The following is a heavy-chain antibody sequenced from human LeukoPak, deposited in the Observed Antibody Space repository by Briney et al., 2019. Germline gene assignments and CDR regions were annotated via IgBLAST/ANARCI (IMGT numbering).Heavy chain of an antibody. D-gene: IGHD3-10*01. CDR1: VGSIRSSSDY. V-gene: IGHV4-39*01. J-gene: IGHJ4*02. Sequence: TSDTQSLLCTLCVGSIRSSSDYWGSIRQPRAKGLVWNGSIYYRGSIYYNPSLQSQVTISVHTSKNQSSLKLSSLRAPGPAVYSCARRQESKNYYGTGSYLFPFDYWGQGTLVTVSS. CDR3: ARRQESKNYYGTGSYLFPFDY. CDR2: IYYRGSI.